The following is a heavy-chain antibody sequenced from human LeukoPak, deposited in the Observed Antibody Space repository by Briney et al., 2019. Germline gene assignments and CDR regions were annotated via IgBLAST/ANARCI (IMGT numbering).Heavy chain of an antibody. CDR3: ARLYYYYYMDV. V-gene: IGHV4-34*01. CDR2: INHSGST. Sequence: SETLSLTCAVYGGSFSGYYWSWIRQPPGKGLEWIGEINHSGSTNYNPSLKSRVTISVDTSKNQFSLKLSSVTAADTAVYYCARLYYYYYMDVWGKGTTVTVSS. CDR1: GGSFSGYY. J-gene: IGHJ6*03.